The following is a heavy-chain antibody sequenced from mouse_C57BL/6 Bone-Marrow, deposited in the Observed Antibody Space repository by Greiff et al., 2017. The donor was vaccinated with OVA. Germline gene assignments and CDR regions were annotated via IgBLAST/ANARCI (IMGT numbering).Heavy chain of an antibody. D-gene: IGHD1-1*01. Sequence: QVHVKQSGAELAKPGASVKLSCKASGYTFTSYWMHWVKQRPGQGLEWIGYINPSSGYTKYNQKFKDKATLTADKSSSTAYMQLSSLTYEDSAVYYCARPFYYYGSPSYWYFDVWGTGTTVTVSS. V-gene: IGHV1-7*01. CDR3: ARPFYYYGSPSYWYFDV. CDR2: INPSSGYT. CDR1: GYTFTSYW. J-gene: IGHJ1*03.